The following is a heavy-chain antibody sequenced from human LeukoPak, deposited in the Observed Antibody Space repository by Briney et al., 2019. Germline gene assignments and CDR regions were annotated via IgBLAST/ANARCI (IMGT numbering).Heavy chain of an antibody. Sequence: SETLSLTCTVSGGSISSYYWSWIRQPPGKGLEWIGYIYYSGSTNYNPSLKSRVTISVDTSKNQFSLKLSSVTAADTAVYYCARPRYSYGLDAFDIWGQGTMVTVSS. CDR2: IYYSGST. J-gene: IGHJ3*02. CDR1: GGSISSYY. V-gene: IGHV4-59*12. D-gene: IGHD5-18*01. CDR3: ARPRYSYGLDAFDI.